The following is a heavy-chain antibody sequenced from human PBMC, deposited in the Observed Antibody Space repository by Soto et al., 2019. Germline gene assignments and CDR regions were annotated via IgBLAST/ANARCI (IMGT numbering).Heavy chain of an antibody. CDR1: GFTFSSYG. CDR3: AREDGVKYGDYDGY. Sequence: GGSLRLSCAASGFTFSSYGMHWVRQAPGKGLEWVAVIWYDGSNKYYADSVKGRFTISRDNSKNTLYLQMNSLRAEDTAVYYCAREDGVKYGDYDGYWGQGTLVTVSS. D-gene: IGHD4-17*01. CDR2: IWYDGSNK. J-gene: IGHJ4*02. V-gene: IGHV3-33*01.